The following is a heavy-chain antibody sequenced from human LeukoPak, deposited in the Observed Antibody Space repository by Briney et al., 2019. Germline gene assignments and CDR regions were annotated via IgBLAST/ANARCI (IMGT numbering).Heavy chain of an antibody. CDR1: GGSISSGGYS. Sequence: PSQTLSLTCAVSGGSISSGGYSWSWIRQPPGKGLEWIGYIYHSGSTYYNPSLKSRVTISVYRSKNQFSLKLSSVTAADTAVYYCARVAASGYYDYWGQGTLVTVSS. V-gene: IGHV4-30-2*01. CDR2: IYHSGST. D-gene: IGHD3-22*01. CDR3: ARVAASGYYDY. J-gene: IGHJ4*02.